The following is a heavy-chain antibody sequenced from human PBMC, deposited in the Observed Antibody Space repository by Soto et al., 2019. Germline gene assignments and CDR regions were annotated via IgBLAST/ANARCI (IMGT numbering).Heavy chain of an antibody. D-gene: IGHD3-16*01. Sequence: PSETLSLTCTVSGGSITNYYWSLIRQPAGKGLEWIGRIYTKERTNYNLSFRNRVTMSVDTSKNQFSLKLDAVTAADTAVYYCARDDYKDGGNNWFDPWGQGTLVTVSS. CDR2: IYTKERT. V-gene: IGHV4-4*07. CDR1: GGSITNYY. CDR3: ARDDYKDGGNNWFDP. J-gene: IGHJ5*02.